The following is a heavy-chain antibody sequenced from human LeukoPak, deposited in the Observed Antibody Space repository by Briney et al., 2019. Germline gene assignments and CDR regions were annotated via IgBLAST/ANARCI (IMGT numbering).Heavy chain of an antibody. D-gene: IGHD3-10*01. Sequence: GASVKVSCKASGYTFTGYYMHWVRQAPGQGLEWMGWINPNSGGTNYAQKFQGWVTMTRDTSISTAYMELSRLRSDDTAVYYCARAGSFGELLMDYWGQGTLVTVSS. J-gene: IGHJ4*02. CDR3: ARAGSFGELLMDY. CDR1: GYTFTGYY. V-gene: IGHV1-2*04. CDR2: INPNSGGT.